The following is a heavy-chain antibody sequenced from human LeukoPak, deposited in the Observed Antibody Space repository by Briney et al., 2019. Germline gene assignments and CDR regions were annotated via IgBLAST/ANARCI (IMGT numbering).Heavy chain of an antibody. CDR2: IYQSGST. Sequence: PSETLSLTCNVSGYSISSGYYWGWIRQPPGKGLEWIGSIYQSGSTSYNPSLKSRVTISVDTSKNQFSLKLSSVTAADTAVYYCARVGGYCSSTSCRKLGTYAFDIWGQGTMVTVSS. CDR1: GYSISSGYY. V-gene: IGHV4-38-2*02. D-gene: IGHD2-2*01. CDR3: ARVGGYCSSTSCRKLGTYAFDI. J-gene: IGHJ3*02.